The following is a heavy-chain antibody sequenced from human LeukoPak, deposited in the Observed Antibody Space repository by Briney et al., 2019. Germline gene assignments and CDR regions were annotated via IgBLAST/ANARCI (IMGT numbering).Heavy chain of an antibody. D-gene: IGHD3-10*01. V-gene: IGHV3-7*04. CDR1: GFTFSSYW. Sequence: GGSLRLSCAASGFTFSSYWMSWVRQAPGKGLEWVANIKQDGSEKCYVDSVKGRFTISRDNAKNSLYLQMNSLRAEDTAVYYCARGYYGSGSYYTAYWGQGTLVTVSS. CDR2: IKQDGSEK. CDR3: ARGYYGSGSYYTAY. J-gene: IGHJ4*02.